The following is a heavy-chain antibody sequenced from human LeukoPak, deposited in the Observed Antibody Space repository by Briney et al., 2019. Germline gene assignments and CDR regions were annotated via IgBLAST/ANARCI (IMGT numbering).Heavy chain of an antibody. CDR2: ISYDGSNK. CDR3: AKDRTVGASYWYFDL. Sequence: GGSLRLSCAASGFTFSNYAMSWVRQAPGKGLEWVAVISYDGSNKYYADSVKGRFTISRDSSRNTLFLHMNTLRAEDTAIYYCAKDRTVGASYWYFDLWGRGTLVTVSS. D-gene: IGHD1-26*01. CDR1: GFTFSNYA. J-gene: IGHJ2*01. V-gene: IGHV3-30-3*01.